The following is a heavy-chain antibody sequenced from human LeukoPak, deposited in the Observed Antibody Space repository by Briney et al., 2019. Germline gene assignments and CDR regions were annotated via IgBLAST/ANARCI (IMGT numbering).Heavy chain of an antibody. J-gene: IGHJ4*02. CDR3: AIGSTYYDSSGQVPFDY. CDR2: ILDDGSNK. CDR1: GFTFSSYA. V-gene: IGHV3-30*04. Sequence: GRSLRLSCAASGFTFSSYAMHWVRQAPGKGLEWVAVILDDGSNKYYADSVKGRFTISRDNSKNTLYLQMNSLRAEDTAVYYCAIGSTYYDSSGQVPFDYWGQGTLVTVSS. D-gene: IGHD3-22*01.